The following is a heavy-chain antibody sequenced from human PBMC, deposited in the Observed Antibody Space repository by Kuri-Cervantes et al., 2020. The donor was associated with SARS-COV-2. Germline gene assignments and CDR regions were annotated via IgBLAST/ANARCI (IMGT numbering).Heavy chain of an antibody. J-gene: IGHJ6*02. CDR3: ARRYDYVWGSFLYYYYGMDV. CDR2: IIPIFGTA. Sequence: SVKVSCKASGGTFSSYAISWVRQAPGQGLEWMGGIIPIFGTANYAQKFQGRVTITADESTSTAYMELSSLRSEDTAVYYRARRYDYVWGSFLYYYYGMDVWGQGTTVTVSS. V-gene: IGHV1-69*13. D-gene: IGHD3-16*01. CDR1: GGTFSSYA.